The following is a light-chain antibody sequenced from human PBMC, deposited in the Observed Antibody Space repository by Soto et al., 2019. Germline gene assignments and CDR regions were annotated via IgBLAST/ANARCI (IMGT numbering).Light chain of an antibody. J-gene: IGKJ1*01. V-gene: IGKV3-20*01. CDR2: GAA. CDR1: QNVGSDY. CDR3: QQYGSVSWA. Sequence: EIVLTQSPGTLSLSPGERATLSCRASQNVGSDYLAWYQQKPGQAPRILIFGAAGRATGIPDRVSGRGSGTYFTLTISRLEPEDFGVYYCQQYGSVSWAFGQGTKVEIK.